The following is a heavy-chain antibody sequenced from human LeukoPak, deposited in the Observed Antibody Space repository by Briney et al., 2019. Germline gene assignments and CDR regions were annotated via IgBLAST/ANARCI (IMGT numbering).Heavy chain of an antibody. J-gene: IGHJ6*02. D-gene: IGHD4-17*01. V-gene: IGHV3-48*01. CDR2: ISSSSSTI. CDR3: ARATTFYYYYYGMDV. CDR1: GFTFSSYS. Sequence: GGSLRLSCAASGFTFSSYSMNWVRQAPGKGLEWVSYISSSSSTIYYADSVKGRFTISRDNAKNSLYLQMNSLRAEDTALYHCARATTFYYYYYGMDVWGQGTTVTVSS.